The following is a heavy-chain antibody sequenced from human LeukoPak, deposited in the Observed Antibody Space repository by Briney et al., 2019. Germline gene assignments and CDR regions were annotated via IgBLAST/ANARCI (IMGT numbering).Heavy chain of an antibody. D-gene: IGHD4-17*01. Sequence: GRSLRLSCSASGFIFSNYGMYWVRQAPGTGLEFVSAISSDGDNTFYADSVKGRYTISRDNSKNTLYLQTSSLRGQDTAVYYCVRVNDYGDRNLYYFGYWGQGTLVTVSS. V-gene: IGHV3-64D*06. CDR1: GFIFSNYG. CDR2: ISSDGDNT. J-gene: IGHJ4*02. CDR3: VRVNDYGDRNLYYFGY.